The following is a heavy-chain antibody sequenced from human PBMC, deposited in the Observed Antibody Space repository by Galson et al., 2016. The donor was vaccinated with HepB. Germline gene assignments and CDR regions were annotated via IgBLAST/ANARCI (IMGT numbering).Heavy chain of an antibody. D-gene: IGHD3-10*01. CDR2: IDWESDT. J-gene: IGHJ4*02. CDR3: VRVLWGSGSYSGFDS. CDR1: GFSVSIGGVC. V-gene: IGHV2-70*01. Sequence: PALVTPTQTVTLTCSFSGFSVSIGGVCLGWIRQPPGKGLEWLALIDWESDTFYAKSLRTRLTVAQDFSNNQVMLTMTNMDPVDTATYFCVRVLWGSGSYSGFDSWGPGIPVTVSS.